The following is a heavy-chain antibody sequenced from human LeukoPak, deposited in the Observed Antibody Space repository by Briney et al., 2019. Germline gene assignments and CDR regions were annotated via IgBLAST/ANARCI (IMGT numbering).Heavy chain of an antibody. J-gene: IGHJ3*02. Sequence: GGSLRLSCAASGFTFSSYEMNWVRQAPGKGLEWVSYISSSGSTIYYADSVKGRFTISRDNAKNSLYLQMNSLRAEDTAVYYCAREGMRFFSSYPRLDAFDIWGQGTMVTVSS. CDR1: GFTFSSYE. V-gene: IGHV3-48*03. D-gene: IGHD2-8*01. CDR2: ISSSGSTI. CDR3: AREGMRFFSSYPRLDAFDI.